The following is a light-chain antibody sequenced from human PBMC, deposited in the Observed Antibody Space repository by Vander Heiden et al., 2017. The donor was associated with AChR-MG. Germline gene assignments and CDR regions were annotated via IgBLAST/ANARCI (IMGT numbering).Light chain of an antibody. Sequence: EIVLTQSPATLSLSPGERATLPCRASQSVSSFLAWVQQKPGQTPRLLIYDATNRAAGIPDRFSGSRSVTEFTLTISSLDPEDFTVYYCQQRSNWPLTFGGGTKVEIK. CDR2: DAT. CDR1: QSVSSF. J-gene: IGKJ4*01. CDR3: QQRSNWPLT. V-gene: IGKV3-11*01.